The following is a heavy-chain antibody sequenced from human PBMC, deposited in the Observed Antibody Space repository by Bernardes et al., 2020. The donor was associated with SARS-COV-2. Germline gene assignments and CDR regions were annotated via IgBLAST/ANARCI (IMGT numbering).Heavy chain of an antibody. Sequence: ASVKVSCKASGYIFSTYSLAWVRQAPGQGLEWMGWISAYNKDTNFAQKFQGRVTMTTDTSTSTGYMELRNLRSDDTAVYYCARDRPNFRPSGTALDYWGQGTLVTVSS. CDR3: ARDRPNFRPSGTALDY. V-gene: IGHV1-18*01. CDR1: GYIFSTYS. D-gene: IGHD1-1*01. CDR2: ISAYNKDT. J-gene: IGHJ4*02.